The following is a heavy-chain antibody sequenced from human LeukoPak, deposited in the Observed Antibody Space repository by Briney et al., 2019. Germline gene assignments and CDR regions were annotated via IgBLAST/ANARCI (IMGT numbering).Heavy chain of an antibody. CDR2: IYYSGST. J-gene: IGHJ3*02. V-gene: IGHV4-31*03. D-gene: IGHD3-22*01. CDR3: ARVNYYDSSGYVRLSAFDI. Sequence: PSQTLSLTCTVSGGSISSGGYYWSWIRQHPGKGLEWIGYIYYSGSTYYNPSLKSRVTISVDTSKNQFSLKLSSVTAADTAVYYCARVNYYDSSGYVRLSAFDIWGQGTMVTVSS. CDR1: GGSISSGGYY.